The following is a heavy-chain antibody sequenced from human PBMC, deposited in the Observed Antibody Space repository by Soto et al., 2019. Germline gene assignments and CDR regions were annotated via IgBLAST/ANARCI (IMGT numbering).Heavy chain of an antibody. Sequence: SETLSLTCTVSGGSIIRYYWSWSRQPPGKGLEWIGYIYYSGSTNYNPSLKSRVTISVDTSKNQFSLKLSSVTAADTAVYYCARSYTVTRIHPEYFPHRGQGSLVTVSS. CDR2: IYYSGST. CDR3: ARSYTVTRIHPEYFPH. V-gene: IGHV4-59*01. D-gene: IGHD4-17*01. J-gene: IGHJ1*01. CDR1: GGSIIRYY.